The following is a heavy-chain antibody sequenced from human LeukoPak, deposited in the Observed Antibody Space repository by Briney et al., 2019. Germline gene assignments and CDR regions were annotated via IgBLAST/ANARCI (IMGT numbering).Heavy chain of an antibody. Sequence: ASVKVSCKVSGYTLTELSMHWVRQAPGKGLEWMGGFDPEDGETIYAQKFQGRVTMTEDTSTDTAYMELSSLRSEDTAVYYCATVYNRVGATQLDYWGQGTLVTVSS. V-gene: IGHV1-24*01. CDR3: ATVYNRVGATQLDY. CDR1: GYTLTELS. CDR2: FDPEDGET. D-gene: IGHD1-26*01. J-gene: IGHJ4*02.